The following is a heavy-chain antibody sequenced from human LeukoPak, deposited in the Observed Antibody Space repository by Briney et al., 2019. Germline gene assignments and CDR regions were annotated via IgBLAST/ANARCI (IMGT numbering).Heavy chain of an antibody. D-gene: IGHD3-22*01. J-gene: IGHJ6*02. Sequence: GGSLRLSCAASGFTFSSYSMSWVRQAPGKGLEWVSSISSSSSYIYYADSVKGRFTISRDNAKNSLYLQMNSLRAEDTAVYYCAREGYDSSGYRGRSGNYYGMDVWGQGTTVTVSS. CDR1: GFTFSSYS. V-gene: IGHV3-21*01. CDR2: ISSSSSYI. CDR3: AREGYDSSGYRGRSGNYYGMDV.